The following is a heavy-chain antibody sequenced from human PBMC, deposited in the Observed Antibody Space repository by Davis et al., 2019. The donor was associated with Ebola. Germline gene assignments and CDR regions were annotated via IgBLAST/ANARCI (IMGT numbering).Heavy chain of an antibody. J-gene: IGHJ4*02. CDR2: MNPNSGNT. CDR1: DYTFTSYD. Sequence: ASVKVSCKAFDYTFTSYDINWVRQTTGQGLEWMGWMNPNSGNTGYAQKFQGRVTMTDDTSTDTAYMKLTSLKYEDTAVYYCAIGGRAGGFDYWGQGTLVTVSS. V-gene: IGHV1-8*01. CDR3: AIGGRAGGFDY.